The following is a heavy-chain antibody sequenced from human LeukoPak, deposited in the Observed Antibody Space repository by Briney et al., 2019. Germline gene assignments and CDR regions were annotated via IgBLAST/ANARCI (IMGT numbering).Heavy chain of an antibody. Sequence: GGSLRLSCAASGFTFSSYAMSWVRQAPGKGLEGVSAISGSGGSTYYADSVKGRFTISRDNSKNTLYLQMNSLRAEDTAVYYCAKGTVSADIVVVPAAINIDYWGQGTLVTVSS. V-gene: IGHV3-23*01. D-gene: IGHD2-2*02. CDR3: AKGTVSADIVVVPAAINIDY. CDR2: ISGSGGST. J-gene: IGHJ4*02. CDR1: GFTFSSYA.